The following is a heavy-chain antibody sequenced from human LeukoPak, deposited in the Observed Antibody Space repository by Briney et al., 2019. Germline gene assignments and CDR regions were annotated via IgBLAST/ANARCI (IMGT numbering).Heavy chain of an antibody. CDR2: ISKSGDDT. CDR3: ARHWV. J-gene: IGHJ4*02. Sequence: GGSLRLSCAASGFTFSDYDMGWVRQDPGKGLEWVSTISKSGDDTYYAVSVRGRFTISRDNSKNTLYLQMNNLRVDDAAVYYCARHWVWGQGTLVTVSS. CDR1: GFTFSDYD. D-gene: IGHD3-16*01. V-gene: IGHV3-23*01.